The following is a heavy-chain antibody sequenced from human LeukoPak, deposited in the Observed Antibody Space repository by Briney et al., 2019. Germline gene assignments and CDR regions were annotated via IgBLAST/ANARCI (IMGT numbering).Heavy chain of an antibody. CDR1: GGSFSGYY. J-gene: IGHJ3*02. CDR2: INHSGST. D-gene: IGHD3-9*01. CDR3: ARDPLNYDILTGYYPTSAFDI. V-gene: IGHV4-34*09. Sequence: PSETLSLTCAVYGGSFSGYYWSWIRQPPGKGLEWIGEINHSGSTNYNPSLKSRVTISVDTSKNQFSLKLSSVTAADTAVYYCARDPLNYDILTGYYPTSAFDIWGQGTMVTVSS.